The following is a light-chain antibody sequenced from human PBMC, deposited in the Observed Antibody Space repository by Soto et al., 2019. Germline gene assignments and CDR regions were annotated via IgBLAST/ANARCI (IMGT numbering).Light chain of an antibody. V-gene: IGLV1-47*01. J-gene: IGLJ1*01. CDR2: RNN. CDR3: AAWDDSLSGYV. CDR1: SSNIGSNY. Sequence: VLTQPPSASGTPGQRVTISCSGSSSNIGSNYVYWYQQLPGTAPKLRIYRNNQRPSGVPDRFSGSKSGTSASLAISGLRSEDEADYYCAAWDDSLSGYVFGTGTKLTVL.